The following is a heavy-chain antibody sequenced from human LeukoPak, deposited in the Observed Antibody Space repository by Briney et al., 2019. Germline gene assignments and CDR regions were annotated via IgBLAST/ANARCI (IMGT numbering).Heavy chain of an antibody. CDR1: GGSISSYY. V-gene: IGHV4-59*01. CDR2: IYYSGST. D-gene: IGHD5-18*01. Sequence: PSETLSLTCTVSGGSISSYYWSWIRQPPGKGLEWIGYIYYSGSTNYNPSLKSRVTISVDTSKNQFSLKLSSVTAADTAVYYCARGSESYGIGRVFDYWGQGTLVTVSS. CDR3: ARGSESYGIGRVFDY. J-gene: IGHJ4*02.